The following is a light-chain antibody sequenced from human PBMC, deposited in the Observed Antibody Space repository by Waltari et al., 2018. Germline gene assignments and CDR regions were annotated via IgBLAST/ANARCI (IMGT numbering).Light chain of an antibody. J-gene: IGKJ3*01. CDR1: QDIKNH. Sequence: QMTHSPSPLSVSVGDQVTITCRATQDIKNHLNWYQQKPGKAPTRLIYDASTLEIGVPSRFSGSGSGTDFAFIISSLQPEDIATYYCQHYDNLIGTFGPGTKVEIK. CDR3: QHYDNLIGT. V-gene: IGKV1-33*01. CDR2: DAS.